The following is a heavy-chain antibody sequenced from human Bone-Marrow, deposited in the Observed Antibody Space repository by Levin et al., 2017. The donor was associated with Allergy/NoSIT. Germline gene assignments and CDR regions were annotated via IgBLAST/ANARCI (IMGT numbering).Heavy chain of an antibody. CDR1: GFTFDDYA. CDR3: AKADYGDCWYFDL. Sequence: GGSLRLSCAASGFTFDDYAMHWVRQAPGKGLEWVSGISWNSGSIGYADSVKGRFTISRDNAKNSLYLQMNSLRAEDTALYYCAKADYGDCWYFDLWGRGTLVTVSS. J-gene: IGHJ2*01. V-gene: IGHV3-9*01. D-gene: IGHD4-17*01. CDR2: ISWNSGSI.